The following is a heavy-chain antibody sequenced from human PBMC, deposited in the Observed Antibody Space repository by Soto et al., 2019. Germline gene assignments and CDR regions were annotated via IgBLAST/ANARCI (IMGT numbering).Heavy chain of an antibody. CDR2: VFHTGGT. Sequence: QVQLQESGPGLVKPSETLSLTCTVSSDSIAGENWWSWVRQPPGRGLEWIGEVFHTGGTNYNPSLKRRVTMEVDKSKNQFSLKLISATAADPAVYYCARVFSSGSGWMYYFDFWGQGTLVSVSS. V-gene: IGHV4-4*02. CDR3: ARVFSSGSGWMYYFDF. CDR1: SDSIAGENW. D-gene: IGHD6-19*01. J-gene: IGHJ4*02.